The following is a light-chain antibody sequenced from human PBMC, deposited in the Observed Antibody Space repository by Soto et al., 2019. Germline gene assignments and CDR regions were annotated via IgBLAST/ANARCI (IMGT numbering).Light chain of an antibody. CDR3: LQDYNSPIT. V-gene: IGKV1-6*02. CDR1: QDISND. Sequence: IQMTQSPSSLSASVGDRITITCRASQDISNDLGWFQQKPGKAPKLLIYAASILQTGVPSRFSGSGSGSAFSLTITSLQPEDFATYYCLQDYNSPITFGQGTRLEIK. J-gene: IGKJ5*01. CDR2: AAS.